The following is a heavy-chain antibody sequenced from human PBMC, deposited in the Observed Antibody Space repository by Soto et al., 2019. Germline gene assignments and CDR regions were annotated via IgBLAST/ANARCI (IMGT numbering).Heavy chain of an antibody. Sequence: QVQLVQSGAEVKKPGSSVKVSCKTSGGTFSSYDINWVRQAPGQGFEWMGGIIPIFATANYAQDFQGRVTITADESTSTAYMELRSLRSEDTAVYYCTTYYYGMDVWGQGTTIPVS. CDR1: GGTFSSYD. J-gene: IGHJ6*02. V-gene: IGHV1-69*01. CDR2: IIPIFATA. CDR3: TTYYYGMDV.